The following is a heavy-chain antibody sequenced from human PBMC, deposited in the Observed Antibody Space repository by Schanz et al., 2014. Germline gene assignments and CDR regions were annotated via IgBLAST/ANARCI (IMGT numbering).Heavy chain of an antibody. V-gene: IGHV3-33*01. D-gene: IGHD6-13*01. CDR3: ARDLRNSRPSYYDH. CDR2: VCYDGSEK. CDR1: GFTFSSYG. Sequence: LVESGGGVVQPGRSLRLSCAASGFTFSSYGMHWVRQVPGKGLEWVAVVCYDGSEKFYVDSVKGRFTISRDNAKNSLYLQMDALRAEDTAVYYCARDLRNSRPSYYDHWGQGTLVTVSA. J-gene: IGHJ4*02.